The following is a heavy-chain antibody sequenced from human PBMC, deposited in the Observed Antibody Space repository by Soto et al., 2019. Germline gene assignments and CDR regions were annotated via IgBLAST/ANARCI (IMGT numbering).Heavy chain of an antibody. J-gene: IGHJ6*02. D-gene: IGHD6-13*01. Sequence: WGSLRLSCATSGFTFSDYSLSWVPQAPGEGLEWVLAIGTRDDIFYADSVKGRFTISRDNSKNTLYLQMNSLRAEDTAVYYCAKDYLPYHLFHIAAAGIHYGMDVWGQGTTVTVSS. CDR2: IGTRDDI. CDR1: GFTFSDYS. CDR3: AKDYLPYHLFHIAAAGIHYGMDV. V-gene: IGHV3-23*01.